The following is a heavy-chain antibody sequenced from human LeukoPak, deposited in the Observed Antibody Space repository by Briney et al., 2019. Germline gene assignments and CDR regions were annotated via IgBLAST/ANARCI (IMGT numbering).Heavy chain of an antibody. D-gene: IGHD3-16*01. J-gene: IGHJ4*02. CDR1: GFSFSIYF. CDR3: AGGGDFDY. Sequence: GGSLRVSCAASGFSFSIYFMNWVRQAPGKGLEWVSSISRTSEYIHYADSVRGRFAISGDNAKNSVYLQMNSLRAEDTAVYFCAGGGDFDYWGQGILVTVSA. CDR2: ISRTSEYI. V-gene: IGHV3-21*01.